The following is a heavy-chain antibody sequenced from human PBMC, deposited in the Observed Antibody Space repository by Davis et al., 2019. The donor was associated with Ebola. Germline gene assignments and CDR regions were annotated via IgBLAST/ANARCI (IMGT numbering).Heavy chain of an antibody. CDR2: ISAYNGNT. D-gene: IGHD3-10*01. J-gene: IGHJ6*02. CDR1: GYTFTSYG. Sequence: ASVKVSCKASGYTFTSYGISWVRQAPGQGLEWMGWISAYNGNTNYAQKLQGRVTMTTDTSTSTAYMELRSLRSDDTAVYYCARRVTMVRGVHYYYYGMDVWGQGTTVTVS. V-gene: IGHV1-18*04. CDR3: ARRVTMVRGVHYYYYGMDV.